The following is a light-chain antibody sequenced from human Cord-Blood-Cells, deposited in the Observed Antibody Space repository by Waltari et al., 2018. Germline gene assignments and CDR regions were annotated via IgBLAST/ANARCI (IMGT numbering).Light chain of an antibody. CDR2: DAS. Sequence: EIVLTQSSATLSLSPGERATLSCRASISVSSYLAWYQQKPGQAPRLLIYDASNRATGIPARFSGSRSATDFTLTISSLQPEDFAVYYCQQRSNWPPLTFGEGTKVEIK. CDR1: ISVSSY. J-gene: IGKJ4*01. V-gene: IGKV3-11*01. CDR3: QQRSNWPPLT.